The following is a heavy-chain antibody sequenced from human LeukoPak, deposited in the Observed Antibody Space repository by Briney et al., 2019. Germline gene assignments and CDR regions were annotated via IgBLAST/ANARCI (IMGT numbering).Heavy chain of an antibody. CDR1: GFNFRLFA. Sequence: PGGSLRLSCAASGFNFRLFAMHWVRQAPGKGLEWVSGIGGSAASTFYADSVKGRFTISRDNSENTLYLEMNSLTVEDTAIYYCVRDRGPYVGIVNNWFDPGAREPWSPSPQ. V-gene: IGHV3-23*01. D-gene: IGHD3-16*01. CDR3: VRDRGPYVGIVNNWFDP. J-gene: IGHJ5*02. CDR2: IGGSAAST.